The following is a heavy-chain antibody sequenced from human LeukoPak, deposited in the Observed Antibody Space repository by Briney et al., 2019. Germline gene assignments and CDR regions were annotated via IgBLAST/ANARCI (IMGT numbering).Heavy chain of an antibody. Sequence: SETLSLTCTVSGGSISSYYWSWIRQPPGKGLEWIAYIYYSGSTNYNPSLKSRVTISVDTSKKQFSLKLSSVTAADTAVYYCARDGSSNWHANFDSYYMDVWGKGTTVTVSS. CDR1: GGSISSYY. D-gene: IGHD6-13*01. J-gene: IGHJ6*03. CDR2: IYYSGST. CDR3: ARDGSSNWHANFDSYYMDV. V-gene: IGHV4-59*12.